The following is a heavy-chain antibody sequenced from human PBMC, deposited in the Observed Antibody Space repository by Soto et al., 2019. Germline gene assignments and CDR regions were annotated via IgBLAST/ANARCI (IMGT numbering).Heavy chain of an antibody. CDR3: ARARGPYCSGGSCYSGWYFDL. CDR1: GGSISSSNW. Sequence: LSLTCAVSGGSISSSNWWSWVRQPPGKGLEWIGEIYHSGSTNYNPSLKSRVTISVDKSKNQFSLKLSSVTTADTAVYYCARARGPYCSGGSCYSGWYFDLWGRGTQVTVSS. D-gene: IGHD2-15*01. CDR2: IYHSGST. J-gene: IGHJ2*01. V-gene: IGHV4-4*02.